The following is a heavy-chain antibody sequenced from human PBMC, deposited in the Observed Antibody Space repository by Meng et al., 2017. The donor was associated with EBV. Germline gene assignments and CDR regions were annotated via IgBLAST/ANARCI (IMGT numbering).Heavy chain of an antibody. J-gene: IGHJ4*02. CDR2: IYDGGTT. D-gene: IGHD3-10*01. CDR3: AKSRSSTPGVVDY. Sequence: HRQVSGPGLVNPSPTLSPTCTVSGASVSGGTDHWSWIRQPPGKELEWIGYIYDGGTTIYNPSLKSRVTILVDASKNQFSLKLSSVTTADTAVYYCAKSRSSTPGVVDYWGQGTLVTVSS. V-gene: IGHV4-61*01. CDR1: GASVSGGTDH.